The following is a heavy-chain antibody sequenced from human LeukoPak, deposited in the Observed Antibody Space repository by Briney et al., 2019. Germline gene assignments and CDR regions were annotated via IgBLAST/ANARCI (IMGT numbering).Heavy chain of an antibody. CDR1: GFTSSDYY. D-gene: IGHD3-22*01. CDR2: ISSSGSTI. CDR3: AREYYYDSSGYQKY. Sequence: PGGSLRLSCAASGFTSSDYYMSWIRQAPGKGLEWVSYISSSGSTIYYADSVKGRFTISRDNAKNSLYLQMNSLRAEDTAVYYCAREYYYDSSGYQKYWGQGTLVTVSS. J-gene: IGHJ4*02. V-gene: IGHV3-11*01.